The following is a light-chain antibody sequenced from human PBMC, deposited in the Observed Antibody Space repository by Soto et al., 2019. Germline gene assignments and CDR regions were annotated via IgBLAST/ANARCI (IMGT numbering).Light chain of an antibody. Sequence: DIQMTQSPSSLSASVGDRVTITCRASQSVSSFLNWYQQKPGKAPNLLIYAASSLQSGVPSRFRGSGSGTDFTLTISSLQPEDFATYHCQQLQRTPFTFGPGTTVDV. CDR1: QSVSSF. CDR2: AAS. V-gene: IGKV1-39*01. CDR3: QQLQRTPFT. J-gene: IGKJ3*01.